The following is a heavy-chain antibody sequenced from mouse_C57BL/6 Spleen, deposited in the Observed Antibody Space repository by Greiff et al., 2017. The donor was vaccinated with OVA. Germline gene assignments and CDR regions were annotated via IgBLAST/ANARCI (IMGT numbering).Heavy chain of an antibody. V-gene: IGHV1-15*01. CDR3: TRRGWPNYYAMDY. D-gene: IGHD2-3*01. J-gene: IGHJ4*01. CDR2: IDPETGGT. CDR1: GYTFTDYE. Sequence: QVQLQQSGAELVRPGASVTLSCKASGYTFTDYEMHWVKQTPVHGLEWIGAIDPETGGTAYNQKFKGKAILTADKSSSTAYMELRSLTSEDSAVYYCTRRGWPNYYAMDYWGQGTSVTVSS.